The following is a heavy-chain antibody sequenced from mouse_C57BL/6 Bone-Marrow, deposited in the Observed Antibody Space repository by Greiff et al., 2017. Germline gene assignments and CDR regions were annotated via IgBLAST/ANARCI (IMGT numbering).Heavy chain of an antibody. CDR1: GYTFTDYY. CDR3: ASYYGRSYGYCDV. Sequence: QVQLQQSGAELVRPGASVKLSCKASGYTFTDYYINWVKQRPGQGLEWIARIYPGSGNTYYNEKFKGKATQTAEKSSSSAYMQLSSLTSEDSAVYVCASYYGRSYGYCDVWGTGTTVTVSA. J-gene: IGHJ1*03. V-gene: IGHV1-76*01. D-gene: IGHD1-1*01. CDR2: IYPGSGNT.